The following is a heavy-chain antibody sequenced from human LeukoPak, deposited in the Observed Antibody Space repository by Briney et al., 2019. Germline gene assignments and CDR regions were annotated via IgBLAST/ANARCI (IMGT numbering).Heavy chain of an antibody. CDR1: XXXXTXYX. CDR3: ARDYVLLWFGEYYGMDV. D-gene: IGHD3-10*01. Sequence: ASXXVSCKXXXXXXTXYXXXXVRQAPGQXLEWMGWINPNSGGTNYAQKFQGRVTMTRDTSISTAYMELSRLRSDDTAVYYCARDYVLLWFGEYYGMDVWGQGTTVTVSS. J-gene: IGHJ6*02. CDR2: INPNSGGT. V-gene: IGHV1-2*02.